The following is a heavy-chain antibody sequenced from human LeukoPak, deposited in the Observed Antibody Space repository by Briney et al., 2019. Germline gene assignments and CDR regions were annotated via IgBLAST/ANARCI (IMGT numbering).Heavy chain of an antibody. CDR2: IYYSGST. CDR3: ARETSGWTKAFAY. D-gene: IGHD6-19*01. V-gene: IGHV4-34*09. Sequence: PSETLSLTCAVYGGSFSGYYWSWIRQPPGKGLEWIGDIYYSGSTHDNPSLTSRVMISVDTSKNQFSLKLTSVTAADTAVYYCARETSGWTKAFAYWGQGTLVTVSS. CDR1: GGSFSGYY. J-gene: IGHJ4*02.